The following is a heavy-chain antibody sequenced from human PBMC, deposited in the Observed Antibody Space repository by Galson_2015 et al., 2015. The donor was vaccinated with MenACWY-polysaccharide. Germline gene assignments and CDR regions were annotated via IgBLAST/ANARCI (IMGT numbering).Heavy chain of an antibody. Sequence: QYGAEVTKPGESLPISCKGSGYSFTNYWVGWVRQMPGKGLEWMGIIHPVDSDTRYSPSFQGQVTISADKSISTAYLQWSSLKASDTAMYYCATHAADEYFQYWGQGTLVTVSS. V-gene: IGHV5-51*01. CDR2: IHPVDSDT. J-gene: IGHJ1*01. D-gene: IGHD6-25*01. CDR1: GYSFTNYW. CDR3: ATHAADEYFQY.